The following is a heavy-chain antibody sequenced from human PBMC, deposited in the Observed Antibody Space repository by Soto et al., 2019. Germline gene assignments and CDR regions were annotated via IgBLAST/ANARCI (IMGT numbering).Heavy chain of an antibody. J-gene: IGHJ4*02. CDR1: GFTFSSYA. CDR2: ISGSGGST. Sequence: EVQLLESGGGLVQPGGSLRLSCAASGFTFSSYAMSWVRQAPGKGLEWVSAISGSGGSTYYADSVKGRFTISRDNSKNTLYLQMNSLRAEDTAVYYCAKGRRKYSSGSFAGDYWGQGTLVTVSS. CDR3: AKGRRKYSSGSFAGDY. V-gene: IGHV3-23*01. D-gene: IGHD6-19*01.